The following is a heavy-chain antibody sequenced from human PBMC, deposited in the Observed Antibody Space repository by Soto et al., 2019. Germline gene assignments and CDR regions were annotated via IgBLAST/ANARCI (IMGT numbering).Heavy chain of an antibody. V-gene: IGHV3-23*01. Sequence: EVQLLESGGGLVQPGGSLRLSCAASGFTFSSYAMSWVRQAPGKGLEWVSVISGSGDSTYYADAVKGRFTISSDNSKNTLYLQMNSLRAEDTAVYYCARRGSGGWFDPWGQGTLVTVSS. J-gene: IGHJ5*02. D-gene: IGHD3-16*01. CDR2: ISGSGDST. CDR3: ARRGSGGWFDP. CDR1: GFTFSSYA.